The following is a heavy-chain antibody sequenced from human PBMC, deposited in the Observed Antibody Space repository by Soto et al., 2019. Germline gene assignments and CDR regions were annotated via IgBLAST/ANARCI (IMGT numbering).Heavy chain of an antibody. CDR1: GFTFSNAW. CDR2: IKSKTDGGTT. J-gene: IGHJ4*02. D-gene: IGHD2-21*02. V-gene: IGHV3-15*07. Sequence: GGSLRLSCAASGFTFSNAWMNWVRQAPGKGLEWVGRIKSKTDGGTTDYAAPVKGRFTISRDDSKNTLYLQMNSLKTEDTAVYYCTTEDRGYGGNSGGRSGWGQGTLVTVSS. CDR3: TTEDRGYGGNSGGRSG.